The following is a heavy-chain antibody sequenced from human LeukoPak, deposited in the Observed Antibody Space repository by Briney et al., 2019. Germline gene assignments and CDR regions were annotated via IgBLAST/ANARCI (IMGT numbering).Heavy chain of an antibody. CDR3: ARGMVRGVMDYMDV. CDR2: ISSSSSYI. D-gene: IGHD3-10*01. CDR1: GFTFSSYS. V-gene: IGHV3-21*01. Sequence: PGGSLRLSCAASGFTFSSYSMNWVRQAPGKGLEWVSSISSSSSYIYYADSVKGRFTISRDNSKNTLYLQMNSLRAEDTAVYYCARGMVRGVMDYMDVWGKGTTVTVSS. J-gene: IGHJ6*03.